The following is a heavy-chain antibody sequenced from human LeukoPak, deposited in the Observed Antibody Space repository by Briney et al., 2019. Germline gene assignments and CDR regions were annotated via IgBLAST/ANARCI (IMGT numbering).Heavy chain of an antibody. CDR3: ARDYDFSRAVLLDH. D-gene: IGHD3-3*01. CDR2: INPSGGSV. V-gene: IGHV1-46*02. CDR1: VYTFHNYY. Sequence: SVKVSYKASVYTFHNYYIHWVRQAPGQGLEWMGVINPSGGSVNYAQNSQGRITMTSDTSTSPVYMELSSLTSEDTAVYFCARDYDFSRAVLLDHWGQGTLVTVSS. J-gene: IGHJ5*02.